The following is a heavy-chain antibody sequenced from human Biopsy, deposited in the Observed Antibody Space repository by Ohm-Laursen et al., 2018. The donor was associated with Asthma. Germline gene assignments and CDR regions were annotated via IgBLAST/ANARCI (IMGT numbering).Heavy chain of an antibody. CDR3: AKERYYDFWSGYPI. CDR2: ITGGGANT. D-gene: IGHD3-3*01. CDR1: GFTFSSFA. Sequence: SLRLSCAASGFTFSSFAMTWVRQAPGKGLEWVSAITGGGANTYYADSAKGRFTISRDNSKNTLYLQMNSLRAEDTAVYYCAKERYYDFWSGYPIWGQGTMITVSS. V-gene: IGHV3-23*01. J-gene: IGHJ3*02.